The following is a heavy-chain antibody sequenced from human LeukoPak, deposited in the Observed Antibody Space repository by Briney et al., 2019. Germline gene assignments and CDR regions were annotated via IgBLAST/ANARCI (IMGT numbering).Heavy chain of an antibody. Sequence: SQTLSLTCTVSGGSISSGSYYWSWIRQPAGKGLEWIGRIYTSGSTNYNPSLKSRVTISVDTSKNQFSLKLSSVTAADTAVYYCASGGDQPDFDYWGQGTLVTVSS. CDR2: IYTSGST. CDR1: GGSISSGSYY. V-gene: IGHV4-61*02. J-gene: IGHJ4*02. CDR3: ASGGDQPDFDY. D-gene: IGHD2-2*01.